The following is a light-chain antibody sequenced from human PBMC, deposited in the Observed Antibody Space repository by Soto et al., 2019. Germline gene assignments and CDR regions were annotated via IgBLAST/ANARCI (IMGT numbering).Light chain of an antibody. V-gene: IGKV1-27*01. CDR1: QGISNY. CDR2: AAS. Sequence: DIQMTQSPSSLSASVGDRVTITCRASQGISNYLAWYQQKPGKVPKLLIYAASTLQSGVPSRFIGSGSGTDLTLTIRSLQPEDAATYYCQKYVDAPKTFGQGTKVEIK. J-gene: IGKJ2*01. CDR3: QKYVDAPKT.